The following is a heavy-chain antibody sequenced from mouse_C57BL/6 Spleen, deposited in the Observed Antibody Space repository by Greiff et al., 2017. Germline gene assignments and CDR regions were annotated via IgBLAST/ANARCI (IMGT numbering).Heavy chain of an antibody. Sequence: QVQLKQPGAELVKPGASVKLSCKASGYTFTSYWMQWVKQRPGQGLEWIGEIDPSDSYTNYNQKFKGKATLTVDTSSSTAYMQRSSLTSEDSAVYYCARRDYYGSTFYAMDYWGQGTSVTVSS. V-gene: IGHV1-50*01. CDR1: GYTFTSYW. D-gene: IGHD1-1*01. J-gene: IGHJ4*01. CDR3: ARRDYYGSTFYAMDY. CDR2: IDPSDSYT.